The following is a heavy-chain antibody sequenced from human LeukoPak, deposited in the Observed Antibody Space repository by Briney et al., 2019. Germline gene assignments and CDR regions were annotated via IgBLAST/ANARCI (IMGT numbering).Heavy chain of an antibody. Sequence: SETLSLTCAVYGGSFSGYYWSWIRQPAGKGLEWIGRIYTSGSTNYNPSLKSRVTISVDTSKNQFSLKLSSVTAADTAVYYCAREGPSGAGHGYYYYYYLDVWGKGTTVTISS. CDR3: AREGPSGAGHGYYYYYYLDV. V-gene: IGHV4-4*07. D-gene: IGHD3-10*01. CDR2: IYTSGST. CDR1: GGSFSGYY. J-gene: IGHJ6*03.